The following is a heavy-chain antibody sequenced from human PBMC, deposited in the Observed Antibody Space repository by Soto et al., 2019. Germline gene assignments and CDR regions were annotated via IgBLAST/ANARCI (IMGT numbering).Heavy chain of an antibody. D-gene: IGHD3-3*01. CDR2: IKEDGSEK. Sequence: GGSLRLSCAASGFILSSHWMNGVRQAPGKGLEWVANIKEDGSEKNYVDSVKGRFTISRDNANNSLYLQMNSLRAEDAAVYYCARGEYYDFWSGYSRHPDYYYHNMDVWGQGTTVTVSS. J-gene: IGHJ6*02. CDR1: GFILSSHW. V-gene: IGHV3-7*03. CDR3: ARGEYYDFWSGYSRHPDYYYHNMDV.